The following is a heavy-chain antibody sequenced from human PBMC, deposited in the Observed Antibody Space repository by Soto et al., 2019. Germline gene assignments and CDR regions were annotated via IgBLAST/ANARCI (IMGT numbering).Heavy chain of an antibody. V-gene: IGHV1-2*02. D-gene: IGHD3-3*01. CDR1: GYTFTGYY. CDR2: INPNSGGT. Sequence: GASVKVSCKASGYTFTGYYMHWVRQAPGQGLEWMGWINPNSGGTNYAQKFQGRVTMTRDTSISTAYMELSRLRSDDTAVYYCARGWKIFGVVRPFDYWGQGTLVTVSS. J-gene: IGHJ4*02. CDR3: ARGWKIFGVVRPFDY.